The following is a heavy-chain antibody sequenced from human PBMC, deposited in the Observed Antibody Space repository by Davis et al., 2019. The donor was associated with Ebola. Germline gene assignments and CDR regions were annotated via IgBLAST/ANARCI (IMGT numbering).Heavy chain of an antibody. CDR2: IYYSGST. D-gene: IGHD5/OR15-5a*01. J-gene: IGHJ4*02. CDR3: ARRSTRRTLDY. CDR1: GGSISSSSYY. Sequence: PSETLSLTCTVSGGSISSSSYYWGWIRQPPGKGLEWIGSIYYSGSTYYNPSLKSRVTISVDTSKNQFSLKLSSVTAADTAVYYCARRSTRRTLDYWGQGTLVTVSS. V-gene: IGHV4-39*01.